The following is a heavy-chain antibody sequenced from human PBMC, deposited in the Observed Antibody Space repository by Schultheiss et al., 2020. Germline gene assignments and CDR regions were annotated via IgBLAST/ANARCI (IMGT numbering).Heavy chain of an antibody. V-gene: IGHV5-51*01. CDR1: GYTFSTSW. J-gene: IGHJ4*02. CDR2: IYPGDSDT. Sequence: GGSLRLSCKGSGYTFSTSWIGWVRHLPGKGLEWMGIIYPGDSDTRYGPSFQGQVTISADKSISTAYLQWSSLKASDTAMYYCARFSSARADYWGQGTLVTVSS. CDR3: ARFSSARADY. D-gene: IGHD2-2*01.